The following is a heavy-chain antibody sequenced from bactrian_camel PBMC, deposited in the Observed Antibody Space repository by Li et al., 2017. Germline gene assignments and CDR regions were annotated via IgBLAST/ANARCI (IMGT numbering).Heavy chain of an antibody. Sequence: HVQLVESGGGSVQTGGSLRLSCEYSGYTHTTYCMGWFRQAPGKEKEGVAVVDSRGTASYTETAKGRFTISKDRAKNTLYLQMNNLKPEDTAMYYCAAAWTHWRGNCPGGFTSSAFYWGLGTQVTVS. V-gene: IGHV3S26*01. CDR3: AAAWTHWRGNCPGGFTSSAFY. CDR1: GYTHTTYC. D-gene: IGHD1*01. CDR2: VDSRGTA. J-gene: IGHJ4*01.